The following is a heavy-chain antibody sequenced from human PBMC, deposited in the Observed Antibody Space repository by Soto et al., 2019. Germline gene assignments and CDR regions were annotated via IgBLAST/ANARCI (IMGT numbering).Heavy chain of an antibody. J-gene: IGHJ4*02. CDR3: ARHTPAISISDH. CDR2: IYYSGST. Sequence: QLQLQESGPGLVKPSETLSLTCTVSGGSISSSSYYWGWIRQPPGKGLEWIGSIYYSGSTYYNPYLKRRATISVDTSQNPFSLTLSSVTAADTAVYYCARHTPAISISDHWGQGTLVTVSS. CDR1: GGSISSSSYY. D-gene: IGHD2-15*01. V-gene: IGHV4-39*01.